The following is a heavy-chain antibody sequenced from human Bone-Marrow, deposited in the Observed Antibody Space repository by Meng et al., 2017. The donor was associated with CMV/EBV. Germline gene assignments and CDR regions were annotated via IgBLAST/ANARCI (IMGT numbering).Heavy chain of an antibody. D-gene: IGHD1-1*01. J-gene: IGHJ4*02. CDR1: GGTFSDYY. Sequence: GSLRLSCAVYGGTFSDYYWSWIRQPPGKGLEWIGEITHRGSTNYNPSLKGRVTISAGTSKNQFSLQLSSVPAADTAVYSCARAYNFGHAPIDSWGQGTLVTVSS. CDR3: ARAYNFGHAPIDS. CDR2: ITHRGST. V-gene: IGHV4-34*01.